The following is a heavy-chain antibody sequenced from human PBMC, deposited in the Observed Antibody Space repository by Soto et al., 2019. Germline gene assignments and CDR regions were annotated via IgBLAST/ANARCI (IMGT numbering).Heavy chain of an antibody. CDR1: GGTFSSYA. CDR2: IIPIFGTA. CDR3: ARAYIAVAGTFYAFDI. J-gene: IGHJ3*02. Sequence: SVKVSCKASGGTFSSYAISWVLRAPGQGLEWMGGIIPIFGTANYAQKFQGRVTITADESTSTAYMELSSLRSEDTAVYYCARAYIAVAGTFYAFDIWGQGTMVTVSS. V-gene: IGHV1-69*13. D-gene: IGHD6-19*01.